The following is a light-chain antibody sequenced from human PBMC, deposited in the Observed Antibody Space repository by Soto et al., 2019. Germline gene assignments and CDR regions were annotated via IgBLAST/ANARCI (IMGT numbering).Light chain of an antibody. Sequence: EIVMTQSPATLSVSPGERAALSCRASQSVNSNLAWYQQKPGLAPRLLIYGASTRATGVPVRFSGSGSGTEFTLTISSLQFEDFAVYYCQQYNNWPPLTFGGGTKVEI. CDR3: QQYNNWPPLT. J-gene: IGKJ4*01. CDR1: QSVNSN. V-gene: IGKV3-15*01. CDR2: GAS.